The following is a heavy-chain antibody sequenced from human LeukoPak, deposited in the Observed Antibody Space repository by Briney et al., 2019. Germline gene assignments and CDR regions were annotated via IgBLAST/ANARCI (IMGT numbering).Heavy chain of an antibody. CDR2: IYTSGST. J-gene: IGHJ4*02. CDR1: GGSISSGSYY. CDR3: ARALSGGYSSFDY. V-gene: IGHV4-61*02. Sequence: SQTLSLTCTVSGGSISSGSYYWSWIRQPAGKGLEWIGRIYTSGSTNYNPSLKSRVTISVDTSKNQFSLKLSSVTAADTAVYYCARALSGGYSSFDYWGQGTLVTVSS. D-gene: IGHD6-6*01.